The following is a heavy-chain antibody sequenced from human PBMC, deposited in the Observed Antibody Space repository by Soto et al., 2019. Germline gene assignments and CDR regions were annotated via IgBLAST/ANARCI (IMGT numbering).Heavy chain of an antibody. V-gene: IGHV1-18*04. CDR1: GYTFTSYY. Sequence: ASVKVSCKASGYTFTSYYMHWVRQAPGQGLEWMGWISAYNGNTNYAQKLQGRVTMTTDTSTSTAYMELRSLRSDDTAVYYCARSIVATRLFDFWGQGTLVTVSS. CDR3: ARSIVATRLFDF. J-gene: IGHJ4*02. CDR2: ISAYNGNT. D-gene: IGHD5-12*01.